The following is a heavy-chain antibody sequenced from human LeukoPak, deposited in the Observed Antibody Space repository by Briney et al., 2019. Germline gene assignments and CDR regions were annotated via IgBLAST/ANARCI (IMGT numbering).Heavy chain of an antibody. D-gene: IGHD2-15*01. Sequence: GGSPRLSCAASGFTFSSYAMHWVRQAPGKGLEYVSAISSNGGSTYYANSVKGRFTISRDNSKNTLHLQMGSLRAEDMAVYYCAKVKGWWPPTSADYWGQGTLVTVSS. CDR3: AKVKGWWPPTSADY. CDR1: GFTFSSYA. J-gene: IGHJ4*02. V-gene: IGHV3-64*01. CDR2: ISSNGGST.